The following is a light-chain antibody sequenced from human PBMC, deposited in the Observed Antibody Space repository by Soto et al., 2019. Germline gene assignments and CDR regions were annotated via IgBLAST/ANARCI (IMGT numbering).Light chain of an antibody. V-gene: IGKV1-27*01. Sequence: DIQMTQSPSSLSASVGDRVTISGRASQGISNYLAWYQQKPGKVPKLLIYAASTLHSGVPSRFSGSGSGTDFTLTISSLQPQDVATYYCQKYNSAPLTFGQGTRLEI. J-gene: IGKJ5*01. CDR3: QKYNSAPLT. CDR1: QGISNY. CDR2: AAS.